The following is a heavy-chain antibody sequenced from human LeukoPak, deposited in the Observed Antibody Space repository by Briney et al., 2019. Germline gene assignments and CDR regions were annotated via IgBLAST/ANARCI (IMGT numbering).Heavy chain of an antibody. V-gene: IGHV4-4*07. J-gene: IGHJ4*02. CDR2: IYTSGSS. D-gene: IGHD1-1*01. CDR1: GGSISTHY. CDR3: ARAPSGPQLSLTYFDA. Sequence: SETPSHTCIVSGGSISTHYWNWIRPPARKGLEWIGHIYTSGSSNYNPSLTSRVTMSVDTSKTQLSLKMRSVTAADTAVYFCARAPSGPQLSLTYFDAWGQGTLVTVSS.